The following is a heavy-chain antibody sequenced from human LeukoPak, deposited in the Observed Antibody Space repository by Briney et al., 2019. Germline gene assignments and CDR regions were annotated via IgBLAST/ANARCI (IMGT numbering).Heavy chain of an antibody. J-gene: IGHJ6*03. V-gene: IGHV4-39*07. Sequence: SETLSLTCTVSGGSISSSSYYWGWIRQPPGKGLEWIGSIYYSGSTYYNPSLKSRVTISVDTSKNQFSLKLSSVTAADTAVYYCARVSTVTTRYYYYYYMDVWGKGTTVTISS. CDR3: ARVSTVTTRYYYYYYMDV. D-gene: IGHD4-17*01. CDR2: IYYSGST. CDR1: GGSISSSSYY.